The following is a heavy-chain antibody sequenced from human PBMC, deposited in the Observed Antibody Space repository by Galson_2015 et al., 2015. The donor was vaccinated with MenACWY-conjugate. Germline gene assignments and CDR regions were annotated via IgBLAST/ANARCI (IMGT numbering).Heavy chain of an antibody. J-gene: IGHJ6*02. CDR3: ARGSIPYYGMDV. Sequence: PALVKPTQTLTLTCTVSGFSLNTARMGVSWIRQPPGKALEWLAHIFSSDEKSYSTSLKSRLTISKDTSKSQVVLTMTNMDPVDTATYYCARGSIPYYGMDVWGQGTTVTVSS. D-gene: IGHD2-2*01. CDR2: IFSSDEK. CDR1: GFSLNTARMG. V-gene: IGHV2-26*01.